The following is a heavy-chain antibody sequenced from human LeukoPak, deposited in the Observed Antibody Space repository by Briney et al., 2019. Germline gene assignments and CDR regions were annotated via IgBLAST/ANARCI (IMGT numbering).Heavy chain of an antibody. D-gene: IGHD6-13*01. CDR2: IFYSGST. CDR1: GGSISTTNYY. J-gene: IGHJ4*02. CDR3: VRVSSQKTFDY. Sequence: PSETLSLTCTVSGGSISTTNYYWGWIRQPPGKGLEWIGNIFYSGSTYYSPSLKSRLSISLDTSRNQFSLKLNSVTAADTAVYYCVRVSSQKTFDYWGQGILVTVSS. V-gene: IGHV4-39*07.